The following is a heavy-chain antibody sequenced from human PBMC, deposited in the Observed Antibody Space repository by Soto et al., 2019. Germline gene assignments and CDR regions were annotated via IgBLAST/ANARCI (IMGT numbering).Heavy chain of an antibody. V-gene: IGHV3-48*01. CDR1: GFTFSSYS. CDR3: ARDKATGSYGAFDY. J-gene: IGHJ4*02. CDR2: ISSSSSTI. Sequence: PGGSLRLSCAASGFTFSSYSMNWVRQAPGKGLEWVSYISSSSSTIYYADSVKGRFTISRDNAKNSLYLQMNSLRAEGTAVYYCARDKATGSYGAFDYWGQGTLVTVS. D-gene: IGHD4-17*01.